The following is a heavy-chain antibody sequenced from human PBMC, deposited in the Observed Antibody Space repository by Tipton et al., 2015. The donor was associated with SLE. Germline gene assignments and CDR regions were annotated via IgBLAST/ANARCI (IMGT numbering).Heavy chain of an antibody. CDR1: GFTFSSYS. J-gene: IGHJ3*01. D-gene: IGHD5-12*01. Sequence: SLRLSCAASGFTFSSYSMNWIRQAPGKGLEWVSSISSSSSYIYYADSVKGRFTISRDNAKNSLYLQMNSLRAEDTAVYYCARVTVATNAFDVWGQGTMVTVSS. V-gene: IGHV3-21*01. CDR2: ISSSSSYI. CDR3: ARVTVATNAFDV.